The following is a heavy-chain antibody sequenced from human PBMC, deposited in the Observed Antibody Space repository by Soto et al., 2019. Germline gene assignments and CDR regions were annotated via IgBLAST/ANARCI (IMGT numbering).Heavy chain of an antibody. V-gene: IGHV2-5*02. CDR2: IYWDDDK. CDR1: GFSLSTSGVG. J-gene: IGHJ4*02. CDR3: AHSLRRIDPRGFDY. Sequence: QITLKESGPTLVKPTQTLTLTCTFSGFSLSTSGVGVGWIRQPPGKALEWLALIYWDDDKRYSPSLKSRLTITKDTSKNPVGLTMTNMDPVDTATYYCAHSLRRIDPRGFDYWGKGTLVTFSS. D-gene: IGHD2-15*01.